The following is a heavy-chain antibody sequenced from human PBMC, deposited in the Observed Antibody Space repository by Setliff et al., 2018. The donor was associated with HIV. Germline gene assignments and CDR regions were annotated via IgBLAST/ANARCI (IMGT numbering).Heavy chain of an antibody. CDR2: FMYTDIHYVNYLN. CDR3: ARARSDWYNVRPYYFDL. D-gene: IGHD6-19*01. CDR1: GASFVGDNH. J-gene: IGHJ4*02. V-gene: IGHV4-30-4*01. Sequence: SQTLSLPCAVSGASFVGDNHWSWIRQTTERGLEWIAYFMYTDIHYVNYLNYRNPSLASRLSISVDKSKNQFSLTLSSVTAADTAVYYCARARSDWYNVRPYYFDLWGQGTPVTVSS.